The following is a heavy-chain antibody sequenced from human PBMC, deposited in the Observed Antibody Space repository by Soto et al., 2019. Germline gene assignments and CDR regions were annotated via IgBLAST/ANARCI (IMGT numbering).Heavy chain of an antibody. CDR2: IIDSGGST. CDR1: GFTFSSYA. D-gene: IGHD6-19*01. Sequence: PGGSLRLFCAASGFTFSSYAMSWVRQAPGKGLEWVSDIIDSGGSTYYADAVKGRFTISRDNSKSTLYLQMNSLRAEDTAVYYCAKGGRQWLVTSDFSYWGQGALVTVSS. V-gene: IGHV3-23*01. J-gene: IGHJ4*02. CDR3: AKGGRQWLVTSDFSY.